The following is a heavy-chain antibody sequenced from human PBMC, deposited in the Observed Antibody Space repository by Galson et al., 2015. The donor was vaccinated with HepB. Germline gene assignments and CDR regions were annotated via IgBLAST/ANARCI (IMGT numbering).Heavy chain of an antibody. V-gene: IGHV1-69*13. CDR1: GGTFSSYA. CDR2: IIPIFGTA. D-gene: IGHD2-21*01. CDR3: ARDQRDAIPYYCGMDV. J-gene: IGHJ6*02. Sequence: SVKVSCKASGGTFSSYAISWVRQAPGQGLEWMGGIIPIFGTANYAQKFQGRVTITADESTSTAYMELSSLRSEDTAVYYCARDQRDAIPYYCGMDVWGQGTTVTVSS.